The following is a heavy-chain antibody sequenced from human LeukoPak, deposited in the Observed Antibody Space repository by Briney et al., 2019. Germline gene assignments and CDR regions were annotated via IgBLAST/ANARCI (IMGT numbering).Heavy chain of an antibody. V-gene: IGHV3-53*05. J-gene: IGHJ4*02. Sequence: GGSLRLSCAASGFTVSSNYMSWVRQAPGKGPEWVSIIYSGVSTYYADSVKGRFTISRDNSKNTLYLQMNSLRAEDTAVYYCAREENSFVVVVAATPLDYWGQGTLVTVSS. CDR3: AREENSFVVVVAATPLDY. CDR1: GFTVSSNY. CDR2: IYSGVST. D-gene: IGHD2-15*01.